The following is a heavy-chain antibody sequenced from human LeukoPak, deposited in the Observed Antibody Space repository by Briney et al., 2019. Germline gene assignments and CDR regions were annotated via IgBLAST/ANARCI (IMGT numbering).Heavy chain of an antibody. D-gene: IGHD4-17*01. V-gene: IGHV4-61*02. CDR3: AGLDYGDLSHYFDY. Sequence: PSETLSLTCTVSGGSISSGTYYWSWIRQPAGEGLEWIGRIYTSGSTNYNPSLKSRVTISLDTSKNQFSLSLSSVTAADTAVYYCAGLDYGDLSHYFDYWGQGTLVTVSS. J-gene: IGHJ4*02. CDR2: IYTSGST. CDR1: GGSISSGTYY.